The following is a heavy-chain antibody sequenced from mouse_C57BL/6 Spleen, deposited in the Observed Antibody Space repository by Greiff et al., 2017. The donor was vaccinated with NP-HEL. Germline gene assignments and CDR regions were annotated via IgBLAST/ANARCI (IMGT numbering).Heavy chain of an antibody. D-gene: IGHD1-1*01. CDR1: GFTFSDYG. CDR2: ISSGSSTI. J-gene: IGHJ3*01. CDR3: ARDYYGSSFAY. Sequence: DVMLVESGGGLVKPGGSLKLSCAASGFTFSDYGMHWVRQAPEKGLEWVAYISSGSSTIYYADTVKGRFTISSDNAKNTLFLQMTSLSSEDTAMYYCARDYYGSSFAYWGQGTLVTVSA. V-gene: IGHV5-17*01.